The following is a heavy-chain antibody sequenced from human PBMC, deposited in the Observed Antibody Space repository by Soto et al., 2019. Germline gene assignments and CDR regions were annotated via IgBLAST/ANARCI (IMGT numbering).Heavy chain of an antibody. CDR3: THSRCGGDCLQSYSSHYYYGMDV. V-gene: IGHV2-5*02. Sequence: QITLMESGPTLVKPTQTLTLTCTFSGFSLSTGGVGVGWIRQPPGKGLEWLALIYWDDDKRYSPSLRSRLTITKDTSKNQVVLTMTNMDPVDTATYYCTHSRCGGDCLQSYSSHYYYGMDVWGQGTTVTVSS. D-gene: IGHD2-21*02. CDR2: IYWDDDK. CDR1: GFSLSTGGVG. J-gene: IGHJ6*02.